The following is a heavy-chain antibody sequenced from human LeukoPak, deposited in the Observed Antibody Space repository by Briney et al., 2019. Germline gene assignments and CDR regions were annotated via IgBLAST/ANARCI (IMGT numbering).Heavy chain of an antibody. CDR3: ARGYSGYDYFDY. Sequence: ASVKVSCQASGYRFTGYYMHWVRQAPGQGLEWVGWSNPNSGGTNYAQKFQGWVTMNRDTSISTAYMELSRLRSDDTAVYYCARGYSGYDYFDYWGQGTLVTVSS. CDR2: SNPNSGGT. J-gene: IGHJ4*02. V-gene: IGHV1-2*04. D-gene: IGHD5-12*01. CDR1: GYRFTGYY.